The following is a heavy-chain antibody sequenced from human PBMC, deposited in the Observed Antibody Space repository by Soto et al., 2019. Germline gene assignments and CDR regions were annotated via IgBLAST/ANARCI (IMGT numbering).Heavy chain of an antibody. V-gene: IGHV3-23*01. D-gene: IGHD3-3*01. CDR2: VSGSDGKT. J-gene: IGHJ4*02. Sequence: GGSLRLSCAASGFSFGSYALSWVRQAPGKGLEWVSTVSGSDGKTFYADSVKGRFSISRDTSQSTLYLQMNSLRADDTAMYYCARWSYLDYWGQGTRVTVSS. CDR1: GFSFGSYA. CDR3: ARWSYLDY.